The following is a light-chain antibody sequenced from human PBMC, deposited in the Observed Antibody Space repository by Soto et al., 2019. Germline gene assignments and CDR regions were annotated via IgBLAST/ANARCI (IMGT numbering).Light chain of an antibody. CDR2: LGS. Sequence: DIVMTQSPLSLPVTPGEPASISCRSSQSLLDSDRYNYLDWYLQKPGHSPQLLIYLGSNRASGVPDRFSGSGSGTDFTLKISRVEAEDVGVYYCMQARQIPRTFGQGTKVDIK. J-gene: IGKJ1*01. CDR3: MQARQIPRT. CDR1: QSLLDSDRYNY. V-gene: IGKV2-28*01.